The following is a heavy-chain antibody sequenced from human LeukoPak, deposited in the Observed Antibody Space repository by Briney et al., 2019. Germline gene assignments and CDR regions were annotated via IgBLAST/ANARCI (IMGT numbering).Heavy chain of an antibody. Sequence: SETLSLTCTVSGGSISSYYWSWIRQPAGKGLEWIGRIYTSGSTYYNPSLKSRITISVDTSKNQFSLKLSSVTAADTAVYYCARVHLYGSGSYSFDPWGQGTLVTVSS. CDR3: ARVHLYGSGSYSFDP. J-gene: IGHJ5*02. D-gene: IGHD3-10*01. V-gene: IGHV4-4*07. CDR1: GGSISSYY. CDR2: IYTSGST.